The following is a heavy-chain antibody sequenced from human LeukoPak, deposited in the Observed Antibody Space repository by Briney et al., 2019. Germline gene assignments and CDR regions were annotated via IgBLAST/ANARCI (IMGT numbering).Heavy chain of an antibody. Sequence: GGSLRLSCAASGFTFSSYGMHWVRQAPGKGLEWVAVISYDGSNKYYADSVKGRFTISRDNSKNTLYLQMNSLRAEDTAVYYCAKLVTPVGGVIMGGDGYLDYWGQGTLVTVSS. D-gene: IGHD3-10*01. CDR1: GFTFSSYG. CDR2: ISYDGSNK. V-gene: IGHV3-30*18. J-gene: IGHJ4*02. CDR3: AKLVTPVGGVIMGGDGYLDY.